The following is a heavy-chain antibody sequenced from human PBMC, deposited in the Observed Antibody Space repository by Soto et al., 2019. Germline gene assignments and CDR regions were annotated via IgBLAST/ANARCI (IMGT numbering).Heavy chain of an antibody. D-gene: IGHD2-15*01. J-gene: IGHJ6*02. V-gene: IGHV1-8*01. CDR3: ARDTVVVSGYYYYGMDV. CDR1: GYTFTSYD. Sequence: GASVKVSCKASGYTFTSYDINWVRQATXQGLEWMGWMNPNSGNTGYAQKFQGRVTITADESTSTAYMELSSLRSEDTAVYYCARDTVVVSGYYYYGMDVWGQGTTVTVSS. CDR2: MNPNSGNT.